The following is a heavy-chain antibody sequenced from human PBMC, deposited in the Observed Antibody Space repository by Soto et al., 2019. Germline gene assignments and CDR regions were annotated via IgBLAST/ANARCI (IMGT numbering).Heavy chain of an antibody. D-gene: IGHD3-22*01. CDR1: GFTYSSYA. CDR2: ISYDGSNK. Sequence: GGSLRLSCAASGFTYSSYAMHWVRQAPGKGLEWVAVISYDGSNKYYADSVKGRFTISRDNSKNTLYLQMNSLRAEDTAVYYCAGHNLGDYDSSAYYSSDGMDVWGQGTRVTVSS. J-gene: IGHJ6*02. CDR3: AGHNLGDYDSSAYYSSDGMDV. V-gene: IGHV3-30-3*01.